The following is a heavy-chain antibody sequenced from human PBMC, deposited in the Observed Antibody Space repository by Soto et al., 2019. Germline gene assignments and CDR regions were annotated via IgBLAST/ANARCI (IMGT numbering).Heavy chain of an antibody. V-gene: IGHV3-21*01. CDR3: SSAATNYDFGSGPAHNWFDP. Sequence: GGSLRLSCAASGFTFSSYSMNWVRQAPGKGLEWVSSISSSSSYIYYADSVKGRFTISRDNAKNSLYLQMNSLRAEDTAVYYCSSAATNYDFGSGPAHNWFDPWGQGTLVTVYS. CDR1: GFTFSSYS. J-gene: IGHJ5*02. CDR2: ISSSSSYI. D-gene: IGHD3-3*01.